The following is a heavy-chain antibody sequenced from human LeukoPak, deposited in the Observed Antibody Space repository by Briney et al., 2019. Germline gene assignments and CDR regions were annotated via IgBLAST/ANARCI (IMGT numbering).Heavy chain of an antibody. Sequence: ASVKVSCKASGGTFSSYAISWVRQAPGQGLEWMGGIIPIFGTANYAQKFQGRVTITADESTSTAYMELSSLRPEDTAVYYCASPVSGYSSSFDYWGQGTLVTVSS. CDR2: IIPIFGTA. CDR3: ASPVSGYSSSFDY. CDR1: GGTFSSYA. J-gene: IGHJ4*02. V-gene: IGHV1-69*01. D-gene: IGHD6-13*01.